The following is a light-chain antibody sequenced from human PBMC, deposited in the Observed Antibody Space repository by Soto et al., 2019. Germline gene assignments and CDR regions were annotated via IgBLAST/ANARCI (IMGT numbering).Light chain of an antibody. CDR1: SSNIGGNS. V-gene: IGLV1-51*01. Sequence: QSVLTQPPSVSAAPGQKVTISCSGSSSNIGGNSVSWYQQRPGTAPKLLIYDDNKRPSGIPDRFSGSKSGTSATLGITGFQTGEEADYYCGSWDSRMTAYLLGTATKVTV. CDR2: DDN. CDR3: GSWDSRMTAYL. J-gene: IGLJ1*01.